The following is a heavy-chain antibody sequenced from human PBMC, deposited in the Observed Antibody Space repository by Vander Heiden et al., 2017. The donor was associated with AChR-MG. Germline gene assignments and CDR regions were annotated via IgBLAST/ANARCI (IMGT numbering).Heavy chain of an antibody. CDR1: GGSISSSSYY. Sequence: QLQLQESGPGLVKPSETLSLTCTVSGGSISSSSYYWGWIRQPPGKGLEWIGSIYYSGSTYYNPSLKSRVTISVDTSKNQFSLKLSSVTAADTAVYYCARLESAYSSGWYGNYWGQGTLVTVSS. J-gene: IGHJ4*02. V-gene: IGHV4-39*01. D-gene: IGHD6-19*01. CDR2: IYYSGST. CDR3: ARLESAYSSGWYGNY.